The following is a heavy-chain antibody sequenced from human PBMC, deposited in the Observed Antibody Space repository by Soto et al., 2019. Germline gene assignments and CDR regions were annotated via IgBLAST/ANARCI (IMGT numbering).Heavy chain of an antibody. Sequence: SETLSLTCTVSGGAISGYYWTWIRQPPGKGLEWIGYIYKDSSTKYNPTLKSRVTISVDTSKNQFSLTVTSVTAADTAVYYCARRIVDTETFDYWGQGTLVTVSS. J-gene: IGHJ4*02. CDR3: ARRIVDTETFDY. D-gene: IGHD5-12*01. CDR2: IYKDSST. CDR1: GGAISGYY. V-gene: IGHV4-59*08.